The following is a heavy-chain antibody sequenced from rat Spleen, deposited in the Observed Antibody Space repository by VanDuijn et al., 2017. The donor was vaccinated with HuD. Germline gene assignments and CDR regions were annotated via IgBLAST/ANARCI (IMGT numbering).Heavy chain of an antibody. J-gene: IGHJ3*01. D-gene: IGHD1-4*01. CDR1: GFTFSDYY. CDR3: ARAYKGFAY. CDR2: ISPSGGNT. Sequence: EVQLVESGGGSLQPGRSMKLSCAASGFTFSDYYMAWVRQAPTKGLEWVASISPSGGNTYYRDSVKGRFTVSRDNAQSTLYLQMDSLRSEDTATYYCARAYKGFAYWGQGTLVTVSS. V-gene: IGHV5-25*01.